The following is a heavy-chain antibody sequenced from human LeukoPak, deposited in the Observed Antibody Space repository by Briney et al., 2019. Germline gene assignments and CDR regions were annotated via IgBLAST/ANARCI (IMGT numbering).Heavy chain of an antibody. CDR2: IFYTGST. CDR3: ARGVSSGWYKEGGYYFDY. CDR1: GGSISSSSYF. D-gene: IGHD6-19*01. V-gene: IGHV4-39*07. Sequence: SETLSLTCTVSGGSISSSSYFWGWIRQPPGKGLEWIGSIFYTGSTYYNPSLKSQVTISVDSSKNQFSLKLSSVTAADTAVYYCARGVSSGWYKEGGYYFDYWGQGTLVTVSS. J-gene: IGHJ4*02.